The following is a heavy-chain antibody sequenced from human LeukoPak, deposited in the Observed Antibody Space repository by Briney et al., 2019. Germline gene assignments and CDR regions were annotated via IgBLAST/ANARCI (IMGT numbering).Heavy chain of an antibody. V-gene: IGHV4-59*01. Sequence: SETLSLTCTVSGGSISSYYWSWIRQPPGKGLEWIGYIYYSGSTNYNPSLKSRVTISVDTSKNQFSLKLSSVTAADTAVYYCAESGPVLGGAFDIWGQGTMVTVSS. J-gene: IGHJ3*02. D-gene: IGHD3-10*01. CDR1: GGSISSYY. CDR3: AESGPVLGGAFDI. CDR2: IYYSGST.